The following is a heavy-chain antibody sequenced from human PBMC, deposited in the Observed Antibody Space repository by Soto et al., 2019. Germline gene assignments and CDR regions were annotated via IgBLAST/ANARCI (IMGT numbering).Heavy chain of an antibody. V-gene: IGHV3-23*01. CDR2: ISPGGDST. D-gene: IGHD1-1*01. J-gene: IGHJ6*03. CDR3: AKALGNPYYYYYMDV. Sequence: EVQLLESGGGLVQPGGSLRLSCAASGFNFNIYAMIWVLQAPGKGLEWVSTISPGGDSTYFADSVKGRVTISRDKSKNTLSLQMNSLSAEDTATYFCAKALGNPYYYYYMDVWGTGTTVTVSS. CDR1: GFNFNIYA.